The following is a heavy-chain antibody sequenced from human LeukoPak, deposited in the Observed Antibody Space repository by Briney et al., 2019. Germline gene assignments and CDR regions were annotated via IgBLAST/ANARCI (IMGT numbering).Heavy chain of an antibody. D-gene: IGHD5-24*01. CDR1: RFTFSNYP. J-gene: IGHJ3*02. CDR3: ARQEGLQQEGLAFDI. Sequence: GGSLRLSCAASRFTFSNYPMHWVRQAPGKGLEWVALLSYDGSNECYADSVKGRFTISRDNSKNTLYLQMNSLRAEDSAVYYCARQEGLQQEGLAFDIWGQGTMVTVSS. CDR2: LSYDGSNE. V-gene: IGHV3-30-3*01.